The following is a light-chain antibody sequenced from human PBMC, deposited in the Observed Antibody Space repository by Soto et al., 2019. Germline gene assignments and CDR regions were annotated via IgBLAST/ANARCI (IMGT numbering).Light chain of an antibody. CDR1: QYVGTR. CDR2: YTS. J-gene: IGKJ1*01. CDR3: QQYNNWPPWT. V-gene: IGKV3-11*01. Sequence: EIVLTQSPATLSSSPGETATLSCRASQYVGTRLAWYQHKPGQAPRLLIYYTSNRATGIPARFSGSGSGTDFTLTISSLAPEDFAVYYCQQYNNWPPWTFGQGTKVDIK.